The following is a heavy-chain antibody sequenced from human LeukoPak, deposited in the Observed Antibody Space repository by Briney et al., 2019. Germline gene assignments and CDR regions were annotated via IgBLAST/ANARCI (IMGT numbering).Heavy chain of an antibody. V-gene: IGHV4-39*01. CDR2: IYYSGST. CDR3: ARNQRITMIVVVHDWFDP. CDR1: GGSISSSSYY. Sequence: SETLSLTCTVSGGSISSSSYYWGWIRQPPGKGLEWIGSIYYSGSTYYNPSLKSRVTISVDTSKNQFSLKLSSVTAADTAVYYCARNQRITMIVVVHDWFDPWGQGTLVTVSS. J-gene: IGHJ5*02. D-gene: IGHD3-22*01.